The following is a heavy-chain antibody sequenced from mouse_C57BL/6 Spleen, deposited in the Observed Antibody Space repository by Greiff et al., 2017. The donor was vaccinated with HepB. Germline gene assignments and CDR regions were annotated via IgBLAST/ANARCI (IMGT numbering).Heavy chain of an antibody. J-gene: IGHJ3*01. V-gene: IGHV1-54*01. CDR3: ARGGFAY. CDR2: INPGSGGT. Sequence: VHLVESGAELVRPGTSVKVSCKASGYAFTNYLIEWVKQRPGQGLEWIGVINPGSGGTNYNEKFKGKATLTADKSSSTAYMQLSSLTSEDSAVYFCARGGFAYWGQGTLVTVSA. CDR1: GYAFTNYL.